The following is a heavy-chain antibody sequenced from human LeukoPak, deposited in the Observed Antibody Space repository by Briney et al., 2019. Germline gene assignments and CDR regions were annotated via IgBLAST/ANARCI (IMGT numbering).Heavy chain of an antibody. CDR2: IYYIGNT. V-gene: IGHV4-61*08. CDR3: ARRGIVAATTPFDY. J-gene: IGHJ4*02. D-gene: IGHD5-12*01. Sequence: SETLSLTCTVSGGSVSSGGYYWNWIRQPPGKRLEWIGDIYYIGNTNYNPSLKSRVSISVDTSKNQFSLKLTSVTAADTAVYYCARRGIVAATTPFDYWGQGSLVTVSS. CDR1: GGSVSSGGYY.